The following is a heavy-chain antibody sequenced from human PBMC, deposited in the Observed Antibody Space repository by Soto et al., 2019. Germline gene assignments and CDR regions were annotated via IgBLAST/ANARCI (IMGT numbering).Heavy chain of an antibody. D-gene: IGHD3-3*01. J-gene: IGHJ6*02. Sequence: QVQLQESGPGLVKPSETLSLTCTVSGGSVSSGIYYWSWLRQPPGKGLEWNGYIYYSGSTNYNPSLKSRVTISVDTSKNQFSLRLSSVTAADTAVYYCARDPTFWSHTDGMDVWGQGTTVTVSS. CDR3: ARDPTFWSHTDGMDV. CDR2: IYYSGST. V-gene: IGHV4-61*01. CDR1: GGSVSSGIYY.